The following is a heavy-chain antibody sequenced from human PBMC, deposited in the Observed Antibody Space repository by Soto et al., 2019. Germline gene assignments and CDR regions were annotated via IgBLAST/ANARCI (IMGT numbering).Heavy chain of an antibody. Sequence: GASVKVSCKASGYTFTSYYIHWVRQAPGQGLEWMGIINPSGGSTSYAQKFQGRVTMTRDTSTSTVYMELSSLRSEDTAVYYCAREARMTTVTRSYWYFDLWGRGTLVTVSS. CDR1: GYTFTSYY. D-gene: IGHD4-17*01. J-gene: IGHJ2*01. V-gene: IGHV1-46*01. CDR2: INPSGGST. CDR3: AREARMTTVTRSYWYFDL.